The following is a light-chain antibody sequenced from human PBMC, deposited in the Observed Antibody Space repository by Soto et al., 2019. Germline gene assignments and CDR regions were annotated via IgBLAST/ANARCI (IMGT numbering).Light chain of an antibody. CDR3: QQYGSSPYT. Sequence: ESVLTQSPGTLSLSPGERATLSCRASQSVSSSYLAWYQQKPGQAPRLLIYDASSRATGIPDRFSGSGSGTDCTLTISRLEPEDFAVYFCQQYGSSPYTFGQGTKLEIK. CDR2: DAS. V-gene: IGKV3-20*01. CDR1: QSVSSSY. J-gene: IGKJ2*01.